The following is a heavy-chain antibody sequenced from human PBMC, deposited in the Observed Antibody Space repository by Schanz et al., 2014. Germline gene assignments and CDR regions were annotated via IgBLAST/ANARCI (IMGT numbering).Heavy chain of an antibody. D-gene: IGHD2-21*01. J-gene: IGHJ4*02. Sequence: EVQLLESGGGLVQPGGSLRLSCLASGFTLSNYAMHWVRQTPDKGLEWVSGLSANGDSTFYSSSVKGRFTISRDISKNTLYLQVGSLRAEDVAVYYCARKSLVSAHYDSWGQGTLVTVSS. CDR1: GFTLSNYA. CDR2: LSANGDST. CDR3: ARKSLVSAHYDS. V-gene: IGHV3-64*01.